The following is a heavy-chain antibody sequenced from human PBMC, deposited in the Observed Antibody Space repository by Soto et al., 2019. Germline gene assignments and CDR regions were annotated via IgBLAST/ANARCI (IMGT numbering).Heavy chain of an antibody. CDR2: LTPDGSTK. CDR1: GFTFSRYY. Sequence: GGSLRLSCAASGFTFSRYYMTWVRQAPGKGPEWLTNLTPDGSTKSYIDSVRGRFTISRDNTKNSLYLQMDTLRVEDTAVFYCAVSRLPGLHASWGLGTLVPGSS. CDR3: AVSRLPGLHAS. D-gene: IGHD2-2*01. J-gene: IGHJ1*01. V-gene: IGHV3-7*01.